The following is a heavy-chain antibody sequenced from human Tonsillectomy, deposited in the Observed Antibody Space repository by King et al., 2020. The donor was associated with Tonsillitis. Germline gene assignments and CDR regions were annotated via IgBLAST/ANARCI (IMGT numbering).Heavy chain of an antibody. CDR1: GGTFSSHA. V-gene: IGHV1-69*09. CDR3: ASEGPLEHMDV. J-gene: IGHJ6*03. CDR2: IIPILGIA. Sequence: VQLVQSGAEVKKPGSSVKVSCKASGGTFSSHAIIWVRQAPGRGLEWMGRIIPILGIAKNAQKFQGRVTITADKSTTTAYMELRSLRTEDTAVYYCASEGPLEHMDVWGKGTAVTVSS.